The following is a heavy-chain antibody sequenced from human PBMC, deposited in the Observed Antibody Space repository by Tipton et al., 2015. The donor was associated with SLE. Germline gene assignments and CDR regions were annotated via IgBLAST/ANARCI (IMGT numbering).Heavy chain of an antibody. CDR2: IYTSGST. CDR1: GGSISSGSYY. V-gene: IGHV4-61*02. Sequence: LRLSCTVSGGSISSGSYYWSWIRQPAGKGLEWIGRIYTSGSTNYNPSLKSRVTISVDTSKNQFSLKLSSVTAADTAVYYRARDADYSKVLDYWGQGTLVTVSS. D-gene: IGHD4-11*01. J-gene: IGHJ4*02. CDR3: ARDADYSKVLDY.